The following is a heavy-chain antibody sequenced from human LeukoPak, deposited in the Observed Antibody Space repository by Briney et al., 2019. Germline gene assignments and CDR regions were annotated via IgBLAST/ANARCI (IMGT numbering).Heavy chain of an antibody. CDR2: INPNSGGT. CDR3: ATGSGYDY. D-gene: IGHD5-12*01. J-gene: IGHJ4*02. Sequence: ASVKVSCKSSGYTFTGYYMHWVRQAPGQGLEWMGWINPNSGGTNYAQKSQGRVTITEDTSTDTAYMELSSLRSEDTAVYYCATGSGYDYWGQGTLVTVSA. V-gene: IGHV1-2*02. CDR1: GYTFTGYY.